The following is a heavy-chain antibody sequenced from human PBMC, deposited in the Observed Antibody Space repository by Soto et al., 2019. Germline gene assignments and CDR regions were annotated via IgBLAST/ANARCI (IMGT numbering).Heavy chain of an antibody. D-gene: IGHD2-15*01. CDR1: GGSFSGYY. CDR3: ARRYGGTFDY. J-gene: IGHJ4*02. CDR2: IYYSGST. Sequence: PSETLSLTCAVYGGSFSGYYWTWIRQPPGKGLEWIGYIYYSGSTNYNPSLKIRVTISVDTSKNQFSLKLSSVTAADTAVYYCARRYGGTFDYWGRGTLVTSPQ. V-gene: IGHV4-59*08.